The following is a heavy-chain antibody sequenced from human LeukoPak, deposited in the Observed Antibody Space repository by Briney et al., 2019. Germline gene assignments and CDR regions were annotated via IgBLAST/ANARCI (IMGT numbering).Heavy chain of an antibody. V-gene: IGHV5-51*01. Sequence: GESLKISCKGSGYTFSTYWIGWVRQMPGKGLEWMGVVYPGDSDTRYSPSFEGQVTISADKSISTAYLQWSSLRASDSAMYYCARSESSGWPFDSWGQGTQVTVSP. CDR2: VYPGDSDT. D-gene: IGHD6-19*01. J-gene: IGHJ4*02. CDR1: GYTFSTYW. CDR3: ARSESSGWPFDS.